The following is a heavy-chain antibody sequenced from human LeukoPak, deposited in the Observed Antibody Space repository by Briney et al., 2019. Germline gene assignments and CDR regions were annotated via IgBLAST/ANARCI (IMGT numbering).Heavy chain of an antibody. Sequence: ASVKVSCKVSRYTFTDYYMHWVQQAPGKGLEWMGLVDPEDGETVYAEKFQGRVTITADTSTDTAYMELSSLRSEDTAVYYCATRDSSSPIDYWGQGTLVTVSS. CDR2: VDPEDGET. V-gene: IGHV1-69-2*01. CDR3: ATRDSSSPIDY. D-gene: IGHD6-13*01. J-gene: IGHJ4*02. CDR1: RYTFTDYY.